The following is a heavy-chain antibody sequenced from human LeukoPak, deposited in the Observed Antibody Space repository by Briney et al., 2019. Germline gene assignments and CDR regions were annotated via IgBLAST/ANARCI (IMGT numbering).Heavy chain of an antibody. V-gene: IGHV4-59*01. CDR3: ARTHYYGSGSYLAYYYYYYMDV. D-gene: IGHD3-10*01. CDR1: DGSISSYY. Sequence: SETLSLTCTVSDGSISSYYWSWIRQPPGKGLEWIGYIYYSGSTNYNPSLKSRVTISVDTSKNQFSLKLSSVTAADTAVYYCARTHYYGSGSYLAYYYYYYMDVWGKGTTVTISS. CDR2: IYYSGST. J-gene: IGHJ6*03.